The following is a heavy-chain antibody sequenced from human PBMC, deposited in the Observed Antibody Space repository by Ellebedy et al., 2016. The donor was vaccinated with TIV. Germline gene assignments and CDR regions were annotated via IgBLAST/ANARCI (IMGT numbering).Heavy chain of an antibody. CDR1: GGTFSSYA. D-gene: IGHD3/OR15-3a*01. J-gene: IGHJ4*02. Sequence: SVKVSXXASGGTFSSYAISWVRQAPGQGLEWMGGIIPIFGTANYAQKFQGRVTITADESTSTAYMELSSLRSEDTAVYYCARGGVWTIDYWGQGTLVTVSS. V-gene: IGHV1-69*13. CDR3: ARGGVWTIDY. CDR2: IIPIFGTA.